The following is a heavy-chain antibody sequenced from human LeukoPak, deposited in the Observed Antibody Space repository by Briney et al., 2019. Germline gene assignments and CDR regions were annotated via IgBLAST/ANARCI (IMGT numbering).Heavy chain of an antibody. V-gene: IGHV3-7*03. CDR3: ARGGGLDV. Sequence: PGGSLRLSCVASGFIFSSHWMSWARQAPGKGLEWVASINHNGNVDYYVDSVKGRFTISRDNAKNSLYLQMSNLRAEDTAVYFCARGGGLDVWGQGATVTVSS. CDR2: INHNGNVD. CDR1: GFIFSSHW. D-gene: IGHD3-16*01. J-gene: IGHJ6*02.